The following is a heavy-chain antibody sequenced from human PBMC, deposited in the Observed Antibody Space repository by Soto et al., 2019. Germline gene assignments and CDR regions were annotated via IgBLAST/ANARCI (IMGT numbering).Heavy chain of an antibody. CDR3: ARHDSSGYHPIEY. Sequence: PSETLSLTCTVSGGSISSYYWSWIRQPPGKGLEWIGYIYYSGSTNYNPSLKSRVTISVDTSKNQFSLKLSSVTAADTAVYYCARHDSSGYHPIEYWGQGTLVTVSS. J-gene: IGHJ4*02. CDR1: GGSISSYY. CDR2: IYYSGST. D-gene: IGHD3-22*01. V-gene: IGHV4-59*08.